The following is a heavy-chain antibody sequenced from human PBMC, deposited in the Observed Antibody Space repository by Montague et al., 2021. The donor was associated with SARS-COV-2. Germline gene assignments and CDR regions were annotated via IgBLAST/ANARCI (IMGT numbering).Heavy chain of an antibody. CDR2: MWSDGTNK. CDR3: ARDDYYGSEKYPSDMDV. D-gene: IGHD3-10*01. CDR1: GFTFSDYA. J-gene: IGHJ6*03. V-gene: IGHV3-30*04. Sequence: SLRLSCAASGFTFSDYAMHWVRQAPGKGLEWVAVMWSDGTNKYCAESVRGRFTISRDNSKNMFYLQMNSLTPEDTGVYHCARDDYYGSEKYPSDMDVWGKGTTVTVSS.